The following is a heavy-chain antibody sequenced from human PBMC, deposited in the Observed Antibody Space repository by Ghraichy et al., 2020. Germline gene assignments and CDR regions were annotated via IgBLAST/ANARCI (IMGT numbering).Heavy chain of an antibody. J-gene: IGHJ4*02. Sequence: SGPTLVKPTQTLTLTCTFSGFSLSTSGMCVSWIRQPPGKALEWLARIDWDDDKYYSTSLKTRLTISKDTSKNQVVLTMTNMDPVDTATYYCATPSHCSGEGYYFDYWGQGTLVTVSS. CDR3: ATPSHCSGEGYYFDY. V-gene: IGHV2-70*11. CDR2: IDWDDDK. CDR1: GFSLSTSGMC. D-gene: IGHD2-15*01.